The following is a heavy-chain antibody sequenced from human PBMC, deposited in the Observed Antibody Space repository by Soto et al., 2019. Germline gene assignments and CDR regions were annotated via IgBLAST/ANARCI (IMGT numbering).Heavy chain of an antibody. V-gene: IGHV4-39*01. CDR3: ARHDVTVTFYYFAP. Sequence: SETLSLTCTVSGASIGSSGYFWGWIRQPPGKGLEWIGSIDYSGSTNYNPSLKSRVTISVDTSNNQFSLELSSVTAADTAHYFCARHDVTVTFYYFAPWGQGTLVTVSS. CDR2: IDYSGST. J-gene: IGHJ5*02. D-gene: IGHD4-17*01. CDR1: GASIGSSGYF.